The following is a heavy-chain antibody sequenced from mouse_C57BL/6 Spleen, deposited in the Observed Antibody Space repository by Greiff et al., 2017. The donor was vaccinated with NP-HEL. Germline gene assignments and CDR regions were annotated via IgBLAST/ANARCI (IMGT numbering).Heavy chain of an antibody. J-gene: IGHJ1*03. Sequence: QVQLQQSGAELVKPGASVKISCKASGYAFSSYWMNWVKQRPGKGLEWIGQIYPGDGDTNYNGKFKGKATLTADKSSSTAYLQLSSLTSEDSAVYFCARWGYYDYGDWYFDVWGTGTTVTVAS. D-gene: IGHD2-4*01. CDR2: IYPGDGDT. V-gene: IGHV1-80*01. CDR3: ARWGYYDYGDWYFDV. CDR1: GYAFSSYW.